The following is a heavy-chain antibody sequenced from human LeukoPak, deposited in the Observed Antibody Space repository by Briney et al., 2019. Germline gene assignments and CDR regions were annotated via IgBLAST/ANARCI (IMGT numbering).Heavy chain of an antibody. CDR1: GFPFSSYS. V-gene: IGHV3-21*01. J-gene: IGHJ4*02. CDR3: AREVVVPAAYFDY. D-gene: IGHD2-2*01. CDR2: ISSSSRYI. Sequence: GSLKPPLATLGFPFSSYSINWVPQAPGKGLGWVSSISSSSRYIYYADSVKGRFTISRDNAKNSLYLQMNSLRAEDTAVYYCAREVVVPAAYFDYWGQGTLVTVSS.